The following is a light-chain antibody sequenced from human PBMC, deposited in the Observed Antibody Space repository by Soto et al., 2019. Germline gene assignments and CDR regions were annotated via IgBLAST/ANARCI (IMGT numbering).Light chain of an antibody. Sequence: EIVMTQSPATLSVSPGERATLSCRASQSVRSNLAWYQQKPGQAPRLLIYGASTRATDIPARFSGSGSGTDFTLTISNLQSEDFAVYYCQQYNNWPPITFGQGTRPEI. V-gene: IGKV3-15*01. CDR1: QSVRSN. J-gene: IGKJ5*01. CDR2: GAS. CDR3: QQYNNWPPIT.